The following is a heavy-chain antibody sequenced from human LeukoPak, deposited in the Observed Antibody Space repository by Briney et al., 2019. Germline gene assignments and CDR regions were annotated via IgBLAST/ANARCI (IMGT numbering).Heavy chain of an antibody. CDR2: ISSSSSYM. CDR1: GFTFSSYS. D-gene: IGHD6-13*01. J-gene: IGHJ4*02. Sequence: GGSLRLSCAVSGFTFSSYSMNWVRQAPGKGLEWVSSISSSSSYMYYADSVKGRFTISRDNAKNSLYLQMNSLRAEDTAVYYCARGARYSSSWQGIDYWGQGTLVTVSS. CDR3: ARGARYSSSWQGIDY. V-gene: IGHV3-21*01.